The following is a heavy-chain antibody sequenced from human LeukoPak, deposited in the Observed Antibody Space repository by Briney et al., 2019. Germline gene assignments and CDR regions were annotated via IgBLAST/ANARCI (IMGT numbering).Heavy chain of an antibody. J-gene: IGHJ4*02. Sequence: GGSLRLSCAASGFIFSGYSMNWVRQAPGKGLEWVSSISSSSSSIYYADSVKGRFTISRDNTKKSLYLQMNSLRAEDTAVYYCAREGATAGSGYYFDYWGQGTLVTVSS. CDR1: GFIFSGYS. D-gene: IGHD6-13*01. CDR3: AREGATAGSGYYFDY. CDR2: ISSSSSSI. V-gene: IGHV3-21*01.